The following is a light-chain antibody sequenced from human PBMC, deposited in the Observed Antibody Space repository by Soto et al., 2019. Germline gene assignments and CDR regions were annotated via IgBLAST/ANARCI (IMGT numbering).Light chain of an antibody. CDR3: QQRSNSPWT. CDR1: QSVSSY. V-gene: IGKV3-11*01. J-gene: IGKJ1*01. CDR2: DAS. Sequence: EIVLTQSPATLSLSPGERATLSCRASQSVSSYLAWYQRKPGQAPRLLIYDASNRATGIPARFSGSGSGTDFTLTISSLEPEDFAVYYCQQRSNSPWTFGQGTKVDIK.